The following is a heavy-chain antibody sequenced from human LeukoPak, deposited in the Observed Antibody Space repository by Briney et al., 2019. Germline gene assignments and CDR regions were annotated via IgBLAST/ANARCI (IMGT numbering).Heavy chain of an antibody. J-gene: IGHJ4*02. V-gene: IGHV3-74*01. D-gene: IGHD3-16*02. Sequence: GGSLRLSCAASGFTFSSYWMHWVRQAPGKGLVWVSRINSDGSSTSYADSVKGRFTISRDNAKNTLYLQMNNLRAEDTAVYYCARDMITFGGVISNIAYWGQGTLVTVSS. CDR3: ARDMITFGGVISNIAY. CDR1: GFTFSSYW. CDR2: INSDGSST.